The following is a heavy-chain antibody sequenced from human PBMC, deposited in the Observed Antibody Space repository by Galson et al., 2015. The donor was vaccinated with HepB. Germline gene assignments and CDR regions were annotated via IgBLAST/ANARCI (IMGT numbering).Heavy chain of an antibody. Sequence: QSGAEVKKPGESLRISCQGSGYSFTTYWINWLRQVPGKGLEWVGRIDPSGSYADYSPSFRGHVTISADQSINTAYLQWSSLKASDTAMYYCARRYCTGGSCYSGFDYWGQGTLVTVSS. CDR1: GYSFTTYW. CDR2: IDPSGSYA. D-gene: IGHD2-15*01. J-gene: IGHJ4*02. V-gene: IGHV5-10-1*01. CDR3: ARRYCTGGSCYSGFDY.